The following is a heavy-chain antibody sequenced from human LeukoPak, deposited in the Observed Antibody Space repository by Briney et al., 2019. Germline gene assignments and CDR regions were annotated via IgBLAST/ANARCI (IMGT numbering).Heavy chain of an antibody. Sequence: PGGSLRLSCAASGFTFSSYAMSWVRQAPGKGLEWVSTVSGSGYNTYYADSVKGRFTISRDNSKNTLYLHMHSLSAEDTAIHYCAKDTKIVGATTFDFWGQGTLITVSS. D-gene: IGHD1-26*01. CDR1: GFTFSSYA. V-gene: IGHV3-23*01. CDR2: VSGSGYNT. CDR3: AKDTKIVGATTFDF. J-gene: IGHJ4*02.